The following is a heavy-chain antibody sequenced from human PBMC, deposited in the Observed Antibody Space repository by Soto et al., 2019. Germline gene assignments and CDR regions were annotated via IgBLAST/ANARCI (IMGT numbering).Heavy chain of an antibody. Sequence: QLQLQESGPGLVRPSETLSLTCTVSGGSLSSSSYYWGWIRQPPGKGLEWIGSIYYSGSTYYNPSLKSRVTIPVDTSKIQFSLKLSSVTAADTAVYYCTSPKIAFYNWFDPWGQGTLVTVSS. CDR3: TSPKIAFYNWFDP. V-gene: IGHV4-39*01. CDR2: IYYSGST. CDR1: GGSLSSSSYY. J-gene: IGHJ5*02. D-gene: IGHD3-3*02.